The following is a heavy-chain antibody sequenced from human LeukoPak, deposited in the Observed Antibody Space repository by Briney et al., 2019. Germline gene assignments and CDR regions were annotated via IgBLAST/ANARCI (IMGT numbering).Heavy chain of an antibody. J-gene: IGHJ4*02. D-gene: IGHD6-13*01. Sequence: ASVKVSCKVSGYSLSELSTHWVRQAPGQGLEWMGGFDPGDDETIYAQKFQGRVTMTEDTSTDTAYLELSSLRSEDTAVYYCARAGIAAAVYHYWGQGTLVTVSS. V-gene: IGHV1-24*01. CDR1: GYSLSELS. CDR3: ARAGIAAAVYHY. CDR2: FDPGDDET.